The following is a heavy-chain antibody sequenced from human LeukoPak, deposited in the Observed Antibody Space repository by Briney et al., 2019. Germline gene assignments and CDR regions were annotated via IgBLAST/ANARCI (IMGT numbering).Heavy chain of an antibody. V-gene: IGHV1-69*06. CDR2: IIPIFGTA. CDR3: AREANYYYDSSGPDY. Sequence: ASVKVSCKASGGTFSSYAISWVRQAPGQGLEWMGGIIPIFGTANYAQKFQGRVTITADKSTSTAYMELSSLRSEDTAVYYCAREANYYYDSSGPDYWGQGTLVTVSS. J-gene: IGHJ4*02. D-gene: IGHD3-22*01. CDR1: GGTFSSYA.